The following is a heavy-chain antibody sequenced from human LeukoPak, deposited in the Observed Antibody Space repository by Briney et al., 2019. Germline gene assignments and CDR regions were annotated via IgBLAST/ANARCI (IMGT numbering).Heavy chain of an antibody. CDR3: ARAAIFGVADGTDYYYYMDV. CDR2: INPSGGST. Sequence: ASVKVSCKASGYTFTSYYMHWVRQAPGQGLEWMGIINPSGGSTSYAQKFQGRVTMTRDTSTSTVYMELSSLRSEDTAVYYCARAAIFGVADGTDYYYYMDVWGKGTTVTVSS. V-gene: IGHV1-46*01. D-gene: IGHD3-3*01. J-gene: IGHJ6*03. CDR1: GYTFTSYY.